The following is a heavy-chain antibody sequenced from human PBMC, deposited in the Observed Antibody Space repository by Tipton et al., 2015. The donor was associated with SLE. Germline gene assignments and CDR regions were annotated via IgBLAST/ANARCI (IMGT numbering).Heavy chain of an antibody. Sequence: TLSLTCAVSGGSFSGYYWSWIRQPPGKGLEWIGEINHSGSTNYNPSLKSRVTISVDTSKNQFSLKLSSVTAADTAVYYCARGPYYDILTGYFDYWGQGTLVTVSS. J-gene: IGHJ4*02. CDR2: INHSGST. CDR1: GGSFSGYY. D-gene: IGHD3-9*01. V-gene: IGHV4-34*01. CDR3: ARGPYYDILTGYFDY.